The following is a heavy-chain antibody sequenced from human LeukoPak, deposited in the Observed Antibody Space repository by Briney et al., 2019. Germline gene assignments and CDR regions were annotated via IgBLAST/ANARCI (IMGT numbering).Heavy chain of an antibody. V-gene: IGHV5-51*01. CDR1: GYSLTNYW. J-gene: IGHJ5*02. CDR2: INPGDSDT. Sequence: GESLKISCKDSGYSLTNYWIGWVRQMPGKGLEWMGIINPGDSDTRYSPSFQGQVTISADKSISTAYLQWSSLKASDTAMYYCARHSDYYDILTWGQGTLVTVSS. D-gene: IGHD3-9*01. CDR3: ARHSDYYDILT.